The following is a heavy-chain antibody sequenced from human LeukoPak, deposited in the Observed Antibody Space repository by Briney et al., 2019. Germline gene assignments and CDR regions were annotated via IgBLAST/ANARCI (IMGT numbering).Heavy chain of an antibody. CDR1: GFTFSSYA. J-gene: IGHJ6*02. CDR2: ISYDGSNK. D-gene: IGHD6-13*01. V-gene: IGHV3-30*04. CDR3: ARVLAAAAYYYYGMDV. Sequence: PGGSLRLSCAASGFTFSSYAMHWVRQAPGKGLEWVAVISYDGSNKYCADSVKGRFTISRDNSRNTLYLQMNSLRAEDTAVYYCARVLAAAAYYYYGMDVSGQGTTVTVYS.